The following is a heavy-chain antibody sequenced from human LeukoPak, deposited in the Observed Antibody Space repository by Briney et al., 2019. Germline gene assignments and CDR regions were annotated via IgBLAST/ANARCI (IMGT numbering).Heavy chain of an antibody. V-gene: IGHV5-51*01. CDR1: GYSFTSYW. CDR3: ARLEVSGYYYMDV. Sequence: GESLKISCKGSGYSFTSYWIGWVRQMPGKGLEWMGIIYPGDSDTRYSPPFQGQVTISADRSINTAYLQWSSLKASDSAMYYCARLEVSGYYYMDVWGIGTTVTVSS. D-gene: IGHD3-10*01. CDR2: IYPGDSDT. J-gene: IGHJ6*03.